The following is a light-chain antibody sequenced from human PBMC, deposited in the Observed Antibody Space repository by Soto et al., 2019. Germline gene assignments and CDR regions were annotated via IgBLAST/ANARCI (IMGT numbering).Light chain of an antibody. CDR2: DAS. V-gene: IGKV3-20*01. J-gene: IGKJ1*01. Sequence: NVLRLSPATLSLYPGERATLPCRASQSVSTYLAWYQHKPGQAPRLLIYDASSRATDIPARFSGSGSGTDFTLSISRLEPEDFAVYYCQQYGSAPRRTFGQGTKVDIK. CDR3: QQYGSAPRRT. CDR1: QSVSTY.